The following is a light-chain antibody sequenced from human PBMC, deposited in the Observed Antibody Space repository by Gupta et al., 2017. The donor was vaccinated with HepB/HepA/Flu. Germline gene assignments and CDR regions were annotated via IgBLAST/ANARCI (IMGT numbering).Light chain of an antibody. Sequence: QSVLPQPPSASGTPGQWVTISCSGSNSNIGNNPVNWYQQVPGTAPKLLIYSNRHRPSGVPDRFSGAKAGTTASLAISGLQAEDEADDDCEAWDDRLKGQVCGGGTKLTGL. V-gene: IGLV1-44*01. J-gene: IGLJ3*02. CDR2: SNR. CDR1: NSNIGNNP. CDR3: EAWDDRLKGQV.